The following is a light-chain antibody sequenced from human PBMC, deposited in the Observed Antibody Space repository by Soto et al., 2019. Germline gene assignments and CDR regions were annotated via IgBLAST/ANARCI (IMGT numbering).Light chain of an antibody. CDR1: QSVSSTS. CDR3: QQYGTSPPGLT. J-gene: IGKJ4*01. CDR2: GAS. Sequence: EIVLPQSPGTLSLSPGERATLSCRASQSVSSTSLAWYQQKPGQAPRLLIYGASSRATGIPDRFSGSGSGTDFTLTISRLEPEDFAVYYCQQYGTSPPGLTFGGGTKVEIK. V-gene: IGKV3-20*01.